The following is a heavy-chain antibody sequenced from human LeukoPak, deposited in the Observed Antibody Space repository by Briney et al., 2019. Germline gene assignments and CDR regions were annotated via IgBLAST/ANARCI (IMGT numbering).Heavy chain of an antibody. CDR2: ISSSGSYI. CDR3: ARDLGVLQGTVTFDY. Sequence: PGGSLRLSCAASGFTFSTYSMNWVRQGPGKGLEWVSSISSSGSYIYYADSLKGRFTISRDNAKNSLYLQMNSLRAEDTAVYYCARDLGVLQGTVTFDYWGQGTLVTVSS. J-gene: IGHJ4*02. D-gene: IGHD4-11*01. V-gene: IGHV3-21*01. CDR1: GFTFSTYS.